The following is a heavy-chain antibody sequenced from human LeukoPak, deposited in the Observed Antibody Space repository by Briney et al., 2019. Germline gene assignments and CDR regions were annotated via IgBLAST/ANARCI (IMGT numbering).Heavy chain of an antibody. CDR2: IYFSGST. V-gene: IGHV4-59*01. J-gene: IGHJ4*02. Sequence: SETLSLTCSVSVASISSYYWSWIRQPPGKGLEWIGYIYFSGSTNYNPSLRSRVTISLDTSNNQSSLKLSSVTTADTAVYYCARALTYCSTVSCTYFDYWGQGTLVTVSS. CDR1: VASISSYY. D-gene: IGHD2-15*01. CDR3: ARALTYCSTVSCTYFDY.